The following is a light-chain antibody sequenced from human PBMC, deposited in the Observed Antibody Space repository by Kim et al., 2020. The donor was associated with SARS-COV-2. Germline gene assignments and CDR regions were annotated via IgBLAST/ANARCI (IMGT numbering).Light chain of an antibody. V-gene: IGLV1-44*01. J-gene: IGLJ3*02. CDR1: LSNVGTNA. CDR2: SNN. CDR3: TAWDGSLNGWV. Sequence: ICCSPTLSNVGTNADIVHPHLPGTAPKLLVYSNNNRPSGVPDRFSGSKSGTSASLAISGLQSDDESDYYCTAWDGSLNGWVFGGGTQLTVL.